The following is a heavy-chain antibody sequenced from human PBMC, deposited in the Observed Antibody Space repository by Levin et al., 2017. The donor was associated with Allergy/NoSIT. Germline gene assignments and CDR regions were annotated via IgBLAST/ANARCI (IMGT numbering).Heavy chain of an antibody. Sequence: SQTLSLTCTVSGGSISSYYWSWIRQPPGKGLEWIGYIYYSGSTNYNPSLKSRVTISVDTSKNQFSLKLSSVTAADTAVYYCARAIVGATPLVYWGQGTLVTVSS. J-gene: IGHJ4*02. CDR2: IYYSGST. CDR3: ARAIVGATPLVY. D-gene: IGHD1-26*01. V-gene: IGHV4-59*01. CDR1: GGSISSYY.